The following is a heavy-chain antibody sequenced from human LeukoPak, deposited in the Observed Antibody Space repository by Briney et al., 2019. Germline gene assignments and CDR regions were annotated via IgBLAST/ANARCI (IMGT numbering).Heavy chain of an antibody. CDR2: IYSGGST. J-gene: IGHJ4*02. CDR1: GFTVSSNY. CDR3: ARAHPAWYYFDS. Sequence: PGGSLRLSCAASGFTVSSNYMSWVRKAPGKGLGGVSVIYSGGSTYYADSVKGRFTISRDNSKNTLYLQMNSLRAEDTAVYYCARAHPAWYYFDSWGQGTLVTVSS. D-gene: IGHD2-8*02. V-gene: IGHV3-66*01.